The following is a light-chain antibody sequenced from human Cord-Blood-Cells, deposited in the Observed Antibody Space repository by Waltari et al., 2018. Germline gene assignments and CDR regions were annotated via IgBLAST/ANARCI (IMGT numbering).Light chain of an antibody. Sequence: TSSDVGGYNYVSWYQQHPGKAPKLMIYDVSKRPSGVSNRFSGSKSGNTASLTISGLRAEDEADYYCSSYTSSSTLVFGGGTKLTVL. V-gene: IGLV2-14*04. J-gene: IGLJ3*02. CDR2: DVS. CDR3: SSYTSSSTLV. CDR1: SSDVGGYNY.